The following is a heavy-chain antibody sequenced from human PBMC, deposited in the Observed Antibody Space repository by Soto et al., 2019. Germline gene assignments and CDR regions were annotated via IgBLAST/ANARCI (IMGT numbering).Heavy chain of an antibody. Sequence: QVQLVQSGPEEKKPGASVKVSCKASGYTFTSYPLNWLRQAPGQRPEWMGWINAGNGATKYSQKFQGRVSITRDTSASTAYLQLSRLRSDDTAVYYCATDRGGYCSGGSCSGAWFGPWGEGTVVTVSS. CDR1: GYTFTSYP. J-gene: IGHJ5*02. D-gene: IGHD2-15*01. CDR3: ATDRGGYCSGGSCSGAWFGP. CDR2: INAGNGAT. V-gene: IGHV1-3*05.